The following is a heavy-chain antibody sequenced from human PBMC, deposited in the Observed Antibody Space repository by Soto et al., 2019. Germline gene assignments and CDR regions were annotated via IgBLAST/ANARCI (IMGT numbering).Heavy chain of an antibody. CDR1: GFTLSSYS. CDR3: ARVGLRRGAFDI. J-gene: IGHJ3*02. CDR2: ISSSSSYI. D-gene: IGHD4-17*01. Sequence: EVQLVESGGGLFKAGGSLRLSCAASGFTLSSYSMNWVRQAPGKGLEWVSSISSSSSYIYYADSVKGRFTISRDNAKNSLYLQMNSLRAEDTAVYYCARVGLRRGAFDIWGQGTMVTVSS. V-gene: IGHV3-21*01.